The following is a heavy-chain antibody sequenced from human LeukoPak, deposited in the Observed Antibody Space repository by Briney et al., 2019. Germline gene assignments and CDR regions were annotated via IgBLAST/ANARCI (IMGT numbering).Heavy chain of an antibody. CDR1: GFTFSNYA. V-gene: IGHV3-64*01. Sequence: GGSLRLSCAASGFTFSNYAMHWVRQAPGKGLEYVSSIGGNGGSTYHANSVKGRFTISRDNSKSTLFLQMDSLRAEDMAVYYCARDQREERGAITGRGSWYFDYWGQGTLVTVSS. CDR2: IGGNGGST. D-gene: IGHD1-20*01. CDR3: ARDQREERGAITGRGSWYFDY. J-gene: IGHJ4*02.